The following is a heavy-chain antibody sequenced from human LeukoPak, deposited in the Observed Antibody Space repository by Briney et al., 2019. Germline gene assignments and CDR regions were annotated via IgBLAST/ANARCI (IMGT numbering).Heavy chain of an antibody. Sequence: SETLSLTCTVSGGSLSSDYWSWIRPPPGRGLERIGYIYISGNTNYNPSLKSRVTISIDTSKIQLTLRPTSVTAADPAVYDCARHPFFSPIDFWGRGTLVTVSS. V-gene: IGHV4-59*08. CDR1: GGSLSSDY. D-gene: IGHD3-3*01. CDR2: IYISGNT. CDR3: ARHPFFSPIDF. J-gene: IGHJ4*02.